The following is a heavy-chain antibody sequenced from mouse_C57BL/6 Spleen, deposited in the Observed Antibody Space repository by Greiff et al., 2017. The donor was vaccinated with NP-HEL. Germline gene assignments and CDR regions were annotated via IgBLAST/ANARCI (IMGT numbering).Heavy chain of an antibody. J-gene: IGHJ4*01. D-gene: IGHD3-3*01. CDR3: ARGTRGPYYAMDY. Sequence: VQLKESGPGMVKPSQSLSLTCTVTGYSITSGYDWHWIRHFPGNKLEWMGYISYSGSTNYNPSLKSRISITHDTSKNHFFLKLNSVTTEDTATYYCARGTRGPYYAMDYWGQGTSVTVSS. CDR2: ISYSGST. V-gene: IGHV3-1*01. CDR1: GYSITSGYD.